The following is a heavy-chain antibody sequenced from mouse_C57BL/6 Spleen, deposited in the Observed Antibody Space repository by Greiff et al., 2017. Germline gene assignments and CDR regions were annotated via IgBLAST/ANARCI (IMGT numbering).Heavy chain of an antibody. V-gene: IGHV14-1*01. CDR1: GFNIKDYY. CDR3: TTPYGYDPAWFAY. D-gene: IGHD2-2*01. CDR2: IDPEDGAT. Sequence: VQLQQSGAELVRPGASVKLSCTASGFNIKDYYMHWVKQRPEQGLEWIGRIDPEDGATEYAPKFQGKATMTADTSSNTAYLQLSSLTSEDTAVYYCTTPYGYDPAWFAYWGQGTLVTVSA. J-gene: IGHJ3*01.